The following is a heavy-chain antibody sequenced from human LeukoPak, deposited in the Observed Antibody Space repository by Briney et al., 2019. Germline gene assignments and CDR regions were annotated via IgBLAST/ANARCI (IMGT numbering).Heavy chain of an antibody. J-gene: IGHJ4*02. CDR3: AKDQGVTPLFPDY. V-gene: IGHV3-23*01. Sequence: PGGSLRLSCAASRFTFSSYAMSGVRQARGKGVEGVSAISGSGCSTYCADSVKGRFTLSRDNFKHTVYLQMNSLRAEDTAVYYCAKDQGVTPLFPDYWGQGTLVTVSS. CDR1: RFTFSSYA. CDR2: ISGSGCST. D-gene: IGHD4-23*01.